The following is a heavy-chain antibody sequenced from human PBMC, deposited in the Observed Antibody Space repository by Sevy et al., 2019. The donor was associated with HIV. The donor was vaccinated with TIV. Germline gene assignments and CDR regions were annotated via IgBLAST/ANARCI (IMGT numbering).Heavy chain of an antibody. CDR3: ARARYDSSGYPDAFDI. J-gene: IGHJ3*02. Sequence: SETLSLTCTVSGGSISTYYLNWIRQPPGKVLEWIGYFYYSGSTNYNPSLKSRVTISVDTSKNQFSLKMRSVIAADTAVYYCARARYDSSGYPDAFDIWGQGTVVTVSS. V-gene: IGHV4-59*01. CDR1: GGSISTYY. CDR2: FYYSGST. D-gene: IGHD3-22*01.